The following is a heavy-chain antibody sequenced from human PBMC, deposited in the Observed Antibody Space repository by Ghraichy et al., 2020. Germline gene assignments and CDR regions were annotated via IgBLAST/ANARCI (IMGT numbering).Heavy chain of an antibody. CDR1: GGSISSYY. V-gene: IGHV4-59*01. CDR2: IYYSGGT. CDR3: AGSTYYYDSSGYYH. Sequence: SETLSLTCTVSGGSISSYYWSWIRQPPGKGLEWIGYIYYSGGTNYNPSLKSRVTISVDTSKNQFSLKLSSVTAADTAVYYCAGSTYYYDSSGYYHWGQGTLVTVSS. D-gene: IGHD3-22*01. J-gene: IGHJ5*02.